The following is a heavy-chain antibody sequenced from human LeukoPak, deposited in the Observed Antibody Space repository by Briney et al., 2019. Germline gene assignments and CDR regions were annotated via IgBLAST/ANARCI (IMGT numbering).Heavy chain of an antibody. D-gene: IGHD6-13*01. CDR2: IYYSGST. CDR1: GFTISSNA. CDR3: ASGVGQQLVRWNCFDL. J-gene: IGHJ5*02. Sequence: AGSLRLSCAASGFTISSNAMSWDRQPPGKGLEWIGSIYYSGSTYYNPSLKSRVTISVDTSKNQFSLKLSSVTAADTAVYYCASGVGQQLVRWNCFDLWGQGTRVSVSS. V-gene: IGHV4-39*01.